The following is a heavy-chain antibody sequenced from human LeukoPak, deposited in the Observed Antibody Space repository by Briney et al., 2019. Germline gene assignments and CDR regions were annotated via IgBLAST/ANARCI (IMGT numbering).Heavy chain of an antibody. J-gene: IGHJ4*02. CDR1: GFTFSTYT. V-gene: IGHV3-21*01. D-gene: IGHD5-12*01. CDR3: ARGPQYGGYDFFDY. Sequence: GGSLRLSCAASGFTFSTYTMNWVRQAPGKGLEWVSSISSSSSYIYYADSVKGRFTISRDNAKNSPYLQMNSLRAEDTAVYYCARGPQYGGYDFFDYWGQGTLVTVSS. CDR2: ISSSSSYI.